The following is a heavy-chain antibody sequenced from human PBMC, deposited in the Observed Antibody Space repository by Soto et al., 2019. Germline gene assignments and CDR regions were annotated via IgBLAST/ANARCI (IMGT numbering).Heavy chain of an antibody. Sequence: PSETLSLTCAVYGGSFSGYYWSWIRQPPGKGLEWIGEINHSGSTNYNPSLKSRVTISVDTSKNQFSLKLSSVTAADTAVYYCARERRYCSGGSCYAYYYYYMDVWGKGTTVTVSS. CDR1: GGSFSGYY. V-gene: IGHV4-34*01. CDR3: ARERRYCSGGSCYAYYYYYMDV. J-gene: IGHJ6*03. CDR2: INHSGST. D-gene: IGHD2-15*01.